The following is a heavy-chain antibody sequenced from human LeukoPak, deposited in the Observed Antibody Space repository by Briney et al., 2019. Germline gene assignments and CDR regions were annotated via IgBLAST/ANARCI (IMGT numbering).Heavy chain of an antibody. V-gene: IGHV3-30*18. J-gene: IGHJ4*02. D-gene: IGHD2-15*01. CDR2: ISYDGSNK. CDR3: AKDIVGYCSGGSCYGLDY. CDR1: GFTFSSYG. Sequence: GGSLRLPCAASGFTFSSYGMHWVRQAPGKGLEWVAVISYDGSNKYYADSVKGRFTISRDNSKNTLYLQMNSLRAEDTAVYYCAKDIVGYCSGGSCYGLDYWGQGTLVTVSS.